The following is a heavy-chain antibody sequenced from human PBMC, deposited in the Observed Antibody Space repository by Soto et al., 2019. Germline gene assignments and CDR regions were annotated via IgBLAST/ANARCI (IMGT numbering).Heavy chain of an antibody. D-gene: IGHD4-17*01. Sequence: PGGSLRLSCSASGFTFSSYAMHWVRQAPGKGLEYVSAISSNGGSAYYADSVKGRFTISRDNSKNTLYLQMSSLRAEDTAVYYCVKDRGNYGDDTYYFDYWGQGTLVTVSS. CDR2: ISSNGGSA. J-gene: IGHJ4*02. CDR1: GFTFSSYA. CDR3: VKDRGNYGDDTYYFDY. V-gene: IGHV3-64D*06.